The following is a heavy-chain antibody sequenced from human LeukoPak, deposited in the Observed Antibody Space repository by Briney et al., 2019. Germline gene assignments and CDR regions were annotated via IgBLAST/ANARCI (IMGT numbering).Heavy chain of an antibody. V-gene: IGHV3-48*04. J-gene: IGHJ6*02. CDR1: GFTFSSYS. Sequence: GGSLRLSCAASGFTFSSYSMNWVRQAPGEGLEWVSYISSSSSTIYYADSVKGRFTISRDNAKNSLYLQMNSLRAEDTAVYYCARDLYDSSGYYYPYYYYGMDVWGQGTTVTVSS. CDR3: ARDLYDSSGYYYPYYYYGMDV. D-gene: IGHD3-22*01. CDR2: ISSSSSTI.